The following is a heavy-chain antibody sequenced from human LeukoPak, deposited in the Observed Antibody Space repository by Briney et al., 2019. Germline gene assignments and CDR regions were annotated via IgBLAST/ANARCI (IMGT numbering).Heavy chain of an antibody. V-gene: IGHV4-59*08. J-gene: IGHJ2*01. D-gene: IGHD6-13*01. CDR3: TAASGSYWYFDL. Sequence: SETLSLTCTVSGGSISSYYWSWIRQPPGKGLEWIGFIYYSGSTNYNPSLKSRLTISVDTSKSQFSLRLSSVTAADTAVYYCTAASGSYWYFDLWGQGTLVTVSS. CDR2: IYYSGST. CDR1: GGSISSYY.